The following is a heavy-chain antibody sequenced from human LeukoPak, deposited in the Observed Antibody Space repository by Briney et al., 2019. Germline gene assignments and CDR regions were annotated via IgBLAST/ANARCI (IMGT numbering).Heavy chain of an antibody. D-gene: IGHD1-7*01. J-gene: IGHJ4*02. CDR3: ARTFITGTTREFDY. CDR1: GYRFTSYW. V-gene: IGHV5-51*01. Sequence: GESLKISCXGSGYRFTSYWIGWVRPMPGKGLEWMGIIYPGDSDTRYSPSFQGQVTISADKSISTAYLQWSSLKASDTAMYYCARTFITGTTREFDYWGQGTLVTVSS. CDR2: IYPGDSDT.